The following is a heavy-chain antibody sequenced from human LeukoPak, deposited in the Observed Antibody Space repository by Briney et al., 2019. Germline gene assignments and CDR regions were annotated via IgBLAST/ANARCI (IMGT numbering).Heavy chain of an antibody. CDR2: ISSSSSTI. V-gene: IGHV3-48*01. CDR3: ARDGAGDYVGGNWFDP. Sequence: PGGSLRLSCAASGFTFSSYSMNWVRQAPGKGLEWVSYISSSSSTIYYVDSVKGRFTISRDNAKNSLYLQMNSLRAEDTAVYYCARDGAGDYVGGNWFDPWGQGTLVTVSS. D-gene: IGHD4-17*01. CDR1: GFTFSSYS. J-gene: IGHJ5*02.